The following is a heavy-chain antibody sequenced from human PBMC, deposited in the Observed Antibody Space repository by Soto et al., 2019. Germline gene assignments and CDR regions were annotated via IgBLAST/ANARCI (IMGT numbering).Heavy chain of an antibody. Sequence: PGXSLKISCKGSGYSFTTYWIGWARQMPGKGLEWMGMIYPGDSDTRYSPSFQGQVTISADKSISTAYLQWSSLKASDTAMYFCARRQSSSWSFDYWGQGTLVTVSS. J-gene: IGHJ4*02. D-gene: IGHD6-13*01. CDR3: ARRQSSSWSFDY. CDR2: IYPGDSDT. V-gene: IGHV5-51*01. CDR1: GYSFTTYW.